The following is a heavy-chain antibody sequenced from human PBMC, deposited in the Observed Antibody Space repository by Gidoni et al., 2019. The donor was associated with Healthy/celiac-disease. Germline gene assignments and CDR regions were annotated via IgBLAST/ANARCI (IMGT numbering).Heavy chain of an antibody. V-gene: IGHV4-4*02. D-gene: IGHD3-10*01. Sequence: EIYHSGSTNYNPSLKSRVTISVDKSKNQFSLKLSSVTAADTAVYYCARDRLGELLTGLGGMDVWGQGTTVTVSS. CDR2: IYHSGST. CDR3: ARDRLGELLTGLGGMDV. J-gene: IGHJ6*02.